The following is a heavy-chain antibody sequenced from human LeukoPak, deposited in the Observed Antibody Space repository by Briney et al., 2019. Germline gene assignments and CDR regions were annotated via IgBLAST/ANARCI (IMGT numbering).Heavy chain of an antibody. CDR2: INHSGST. J-gene: IGHJ4*02. Sequence: SETLSLTCTVSSVSISTSNYYWRWIRQPPGKGLEWIGEINHSGSTNYSPSLKSRVTISVDTSKDQFSLKLSSVTAADTAVYYCASGEWIDYWGQGTLVTVSS. CDR1: SVSISTSNYY. V-gene: IGHV4-39*07. CDR3: ASGEWIDY. D-gene: IGHD2-21*01.